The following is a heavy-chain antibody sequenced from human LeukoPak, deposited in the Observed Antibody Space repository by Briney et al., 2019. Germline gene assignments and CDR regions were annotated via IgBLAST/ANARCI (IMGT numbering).Heavy chain of an antibody. CDR2: ISTTGVVL. V-gene: IGHV3-11*04. Sequence: GGSLRLSCAASGFTLSDHYMSWIRQSPGKGLEWVSYISTTGVVLYYADSVKGRFTISRDNSKNTLYLQMNSLRAEDTAVYYCARVVERWLQSGAFDIWGQGTMVTVSS. CDR3: ARVVERWLQSGAFDI. D-gene: IGHD5-24*01. J-gene: IGHJ3*02. CDR1: GFTLSDHY.